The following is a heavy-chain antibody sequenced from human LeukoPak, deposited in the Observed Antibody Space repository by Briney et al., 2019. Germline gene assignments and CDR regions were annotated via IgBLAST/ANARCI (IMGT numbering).Heavy chain of an antibody. J-gene: IGHJ4*02. CDR3: ARDLFVYSITVWNY. Sequence: PSETLSLTCTVSGGSISSSSYYWGWIRQPPGKGLEWIGSIYYSGSTYYNPSLKSRVTISVDTSKNQFSLKLSSVTAADTAVYYCARDLFVYSITVWNYWGQGTLVTVSS. V-gene: IGHV4-39*02. D-gene: IGHD3-3*01. CDR2: IYYSGST. CDR1: GGSISSSSYY.